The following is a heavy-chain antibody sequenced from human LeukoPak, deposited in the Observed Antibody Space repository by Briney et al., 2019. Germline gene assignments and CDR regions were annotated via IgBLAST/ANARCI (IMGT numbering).Heavy chain of an antibody. CDR2: INHSGST. J-gene: IGHJ5*02. CDR1: GGSFSGYY. CDR3: ARGATDTFTIGGFDP. D-gene: IGHD3-9*01. V-gene: IGHV4-34*01. Sequence: SETLSLTCAVYGGSFSGYYWSWIRQPPGKGLEWIGEINHSGSTNYNPSLKSRVTISVDTSKNQFSLKLSSVTAADTAVYYCARGATDTFTIGGFDPWGQGTLVTVSS.